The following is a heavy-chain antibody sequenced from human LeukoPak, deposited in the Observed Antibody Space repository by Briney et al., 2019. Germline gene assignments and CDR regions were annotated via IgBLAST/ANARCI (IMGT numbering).Heavy chain of an antibody. V-gene: IGHV4-39*01. J-gene: IGHJ3*01. CDR2: ISYSGTT. D-gene: IGHD3-9*01. CDR3: ARSRDWSVF. CDR1: GDSFSSSNFY. Sequence: NSSETLSLTCTVSGDSFSSSNFYWGWIRQPPGKGLEWIGSISYSGTTYYNPSLKSRVTISVDKSKNQFSLNLGSVTAADTAVYYCARSRDWSVFWGHGTMVTVSS.